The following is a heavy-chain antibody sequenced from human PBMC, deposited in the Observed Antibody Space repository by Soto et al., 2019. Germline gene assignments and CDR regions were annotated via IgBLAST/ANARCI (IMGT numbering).Heavy chain of an antibody. D-gene: IGHD3-3*01. Sequence: SVKVSCKASGGTFSSYTISWVRQAPGQGLEWMGRIIPILGIANYAQKFQGRVTITADKSTSTAYMELRSLRSGDTAVYYCARDLRDDFWSGYYTSMVTDAFDIWGQGTMVTVSS. CDR2: IIPILGIA. V-gene: IGHV1-69*04. J-gene: IGHJ3*02. CDR3: ARDLRDDFWSGYYTSMVTDAFDI. CDR1: GGTFSSYT.